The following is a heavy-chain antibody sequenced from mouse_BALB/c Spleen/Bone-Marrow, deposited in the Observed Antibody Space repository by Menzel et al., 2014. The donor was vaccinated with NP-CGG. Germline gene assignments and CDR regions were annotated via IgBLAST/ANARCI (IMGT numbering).Heavy chain of an antibody. Sequence: EVKVEESGPGLVKPSQSLSLTCAVTGYSITSGYYWNWIRQFPGNKLEWMGYISYDGSNNQNPSLKNRISITHDTSKNQFVLRLNSVTTEDTATYYCTRGYGNLAYWGQGTLVTVSA. D-gene: IGHD2-10*02. CDR1: GYSITSGYY. CDR2: ISYDGSN. V-gene: IGHV3-6*02. J-gene: IGHJ3*01. CDR3: TRGYGNLAY.